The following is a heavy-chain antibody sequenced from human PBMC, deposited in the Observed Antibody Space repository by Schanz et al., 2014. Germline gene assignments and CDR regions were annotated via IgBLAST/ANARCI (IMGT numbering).Heavy chain of an antibody. CDR1: GFTFRSYG. V-gene: IGHV3-33*06. CDR2: ISYDGSSK. D-gene: IGHD5-18*01. J-gene: IGHJ4*02. CDR3: AKYGGGYSYGFVEY. Sequence: QVQLVESGGGVVQPGRSLRLSCAASGFTFRSYGMHWVRQAPGKGLEWVALISYDGSSKNHADSVQGRFTISRDNSKNALYLQMKSLRAEDTAVYYCAKYGGGYSYGFVEYWGQGILVTVSS.